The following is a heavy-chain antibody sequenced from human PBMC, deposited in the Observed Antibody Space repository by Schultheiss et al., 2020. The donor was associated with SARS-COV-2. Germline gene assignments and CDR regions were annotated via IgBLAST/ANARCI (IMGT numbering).Heavy chain of an antibody. V-gene: IGHV1-18*01. CDR2: ISAYNGNT. D-gene: IGHD3-3*01. CDR1: GGTFSSYT. CDR3: ARGYDFWSGYYYYYMDV. Sequence: ASVKVSCKASGGTFSSYTISWVRQAPGQGLEWMGWISAYNGNTNYAQKLQGRVTMTTDTSTSTAYMELRSLRSEDTAVYYCARGYDFWSGYYYYYMDVWGKGTTVTVSS. J-gene: IGHJ6*03.